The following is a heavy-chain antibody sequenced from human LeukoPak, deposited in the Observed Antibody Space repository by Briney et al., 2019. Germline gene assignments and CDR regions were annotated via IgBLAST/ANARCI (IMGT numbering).Heavy chain of an antibody. V-gene: IGHV4-39*07. J-gene: IGHJ4*02. CDR3: AREETSTVWD. D-gene: IGHD3-16*01. Sequence: SETLSLTCTVSGGSISNVNYHWGWIRQPPGKGLEWIGSIYYSGNTLYKPSLTSRVTISIDTSKNQFSLKLNSMTAADTAVYYCAREETSTVWDWGQGTLVTVSS. CDR2: IYYSGNT. CDR1: GGSISNVNYH.